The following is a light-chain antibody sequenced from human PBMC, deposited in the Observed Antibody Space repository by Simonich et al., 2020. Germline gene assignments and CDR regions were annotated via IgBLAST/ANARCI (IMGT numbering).Light chain of an antibody. J-gene: IGLJ3*02. CDR2: EDS. Sequence: SYVLTQPPSVSVAPGKTARLTCGGNNIGSKRVHWYQQKPGQAPVLVVYEDSNRPSGIPERFSGSNSGNTATLTISRVEAGDEADYYCQVWDSSSDHPVFGGGTKLTVL. CDR3: QVWDSSSDHPV. CDR1: NIGSKR. V-gene: IGLV3-21*03.